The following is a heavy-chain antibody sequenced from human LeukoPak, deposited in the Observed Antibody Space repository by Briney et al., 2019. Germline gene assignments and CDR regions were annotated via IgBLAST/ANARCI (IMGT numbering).Heavy chain of an antibody. CDR3: ARDQGSSWYTDY. J-gene: IGHJ4*02. Sequence: PGGSLRLSCAASGFTFSDYWMSWVRQAPGKGLEWVANIKQDGSEKNYVDSVKGRFTISRDNAKNSLYLQMNSLRAEDTAVYYCARDQGSSWYTDYWGQGTLVTVSS. CDR2: IKQDGSEK. D-gene: IGHD6-13*01. CDR1: GFTFSDYW. V-gene: IGHV3-7*01.